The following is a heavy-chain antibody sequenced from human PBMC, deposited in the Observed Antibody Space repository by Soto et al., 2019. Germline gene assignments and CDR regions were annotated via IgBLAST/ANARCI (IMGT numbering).Heavy chain of an antibody. Sequence: SVKVSCKASGFTFTSSAVQWVRQARGQRLEWIGWIVVGSGNTNYAQKFQERVTITRDMSTSTAYMELSSLRSEDTAVYYCAASYDFWSGYESLLAFENWFDPWGQGTLVTASS. V-gene: IGHV1-58*01. J-gene: IGHJ5*02. CDR3: AASYDFWSGYESLLAFENWFDP. CDR1: GFTFTSSA. D-gene: IGHD3-3*01. CDR2: IVVGSGNT.